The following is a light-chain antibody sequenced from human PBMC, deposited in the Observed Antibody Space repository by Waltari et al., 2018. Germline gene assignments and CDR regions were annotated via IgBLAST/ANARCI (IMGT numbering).Light chain of an antibody. CDR1: QSISNY. CDR2: AAS. J-gene: IGKJ3*01. Sequence: DIQMTQSPSSLSASVGDRVTITCRASQSISNYLNWYQQKPWKAPKLLIYAASSLQSGVSSRFSGSGSGTDFTLTISSLQPEDFATYYCQQSYNTPFTFGPGTKVDIK. CDR3: QQSYNTPFT. V-gene: IGKV1-39*01.